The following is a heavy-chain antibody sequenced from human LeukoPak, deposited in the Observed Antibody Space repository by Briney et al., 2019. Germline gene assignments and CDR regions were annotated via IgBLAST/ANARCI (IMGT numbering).Heavy chain of an antibody. V-gene: IGHV1-2*02. Sequence: GASVKVSCKASGYTFTDYYMHWVRQAPGQGLEWMGWINPNNGGTNYAQNFQGRVTMTRDTSISTAYMELSRLRSDDTAVYYCARGTTVTTFVDYWGQGTLVTVSS. D-gene: IGHD4-17*01. CDR2: INPNNGGT. CDR1: GYTFTDYY. J-gene: IGHJ4*02. CDR3: ARGTTVTTFVDY.